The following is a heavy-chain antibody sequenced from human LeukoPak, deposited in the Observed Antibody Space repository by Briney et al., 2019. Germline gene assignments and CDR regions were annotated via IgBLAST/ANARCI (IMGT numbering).Heavy chain of an antibody. V-gene: IGHV1-69*13. CDR3: ARDLGSYYYDSSGNNDAFDI. J-gene: IGHJ3*02. CDR2: IIPIFGTA. Sequence: GASVKVSCKASGGTFSSYAISWVRQAPGQGLEWMGGIIPIFGTANYAQKFQGRVTITADESTSTAYMELSSLRSEDTAVYYCARDLGSYYYDSSGNNDAFDIWGQGTMVTVSS. CDR1: GGTFSSYA. D-gene: IGHD3-22*01.